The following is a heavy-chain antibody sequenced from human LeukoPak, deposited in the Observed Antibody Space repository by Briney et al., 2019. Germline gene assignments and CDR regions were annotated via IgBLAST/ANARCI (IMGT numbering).Heavy chain of an antibody. D-gene: IGHD2-2*01. CDR3: ARKCSSTSCSPFYYYYYMDV. CDR1: GGSISSGDYY. Sequence: SQTLSLTCTVSGGSISSGDYYWSWIRQPPGKGLEWIGYIYYSGSTYYNPSLKSRVTISVGTSKNQFSLKLSSVTAADTAVYYCARKCSSTSCSPFYYYYYMDVWGKGTTVTVSS. J-gene: IGHJ6*03. CDR2: IYYSGST. V-gene: IGHV4-30-4*08.